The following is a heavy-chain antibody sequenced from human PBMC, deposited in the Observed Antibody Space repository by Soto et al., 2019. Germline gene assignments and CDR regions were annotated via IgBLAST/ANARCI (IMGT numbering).Heavy chain of an antibody. V-gene: IGHV4-59*01. CDR2: IYYSGTT. CDR1: SGSIGTYF. Sequence: PSETLSLTCTVSSGSIGTYFWSWIRQPPGKGLEWIGYIYYSGTTNYNPSLKSRVTIFLDTSKNQFSLRLSSVTAADTAVYYRARGRGGTYDAFDIWGQGTLVTVSS. CDR3: ARGRGGTYDAFDI. D-gene: IGHD1-26*01. J-gene: IGHJ3*02.